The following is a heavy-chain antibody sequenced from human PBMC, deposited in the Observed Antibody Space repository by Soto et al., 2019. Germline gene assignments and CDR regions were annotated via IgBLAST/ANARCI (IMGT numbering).Heavy chain of an antibody. Sequence: SVKVSCKASGGTFSSYAISWVRQAPGQGLEWMGGIIPIFGTANYAQKFQGRVTITADESTSTAYMELSSLRSEDTAVYYCAREYCGGDCLDYYYYGMDVWGQGTTVTVSS. CDR2: IIPIFGTA. CDR3: AREYCGGDCLDYYYYGMDV. D-gene: IGHD2-21*02. V-gene: IGHV1-69*13. CDR1: GGTFSSYA. J-gene: IGHJ6*02.